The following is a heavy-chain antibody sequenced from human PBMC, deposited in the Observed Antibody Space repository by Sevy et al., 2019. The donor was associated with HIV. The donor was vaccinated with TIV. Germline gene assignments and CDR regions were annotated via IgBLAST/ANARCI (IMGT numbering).Heavy chain of an antibody. CDR3: AKEEFSGYNFGY. D-gene: IGHD5-12*01. V-gene: IGHV3-23*01. J-gene: IGHJ4*02. CDR2: ISSSGGST. Sequence: GGSLRLSCVASGFTFISYTMSWVRQAPGKGLEWVSAISSSGGSTYYGDSVKGRSTISRDNSKNTVYLEINNLRAEDTALYYCAKEEFSGYNFGYWGQGTLVTVSS. CDR1: GFTFISYT.